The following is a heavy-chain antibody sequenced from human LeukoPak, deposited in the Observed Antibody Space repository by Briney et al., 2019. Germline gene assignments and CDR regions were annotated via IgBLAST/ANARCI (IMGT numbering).Heavy chain of an antibody. CDR1: GYTFTSYD. CDR2: INPNSGGT. Sequence: ASVKVSCKASGYTFTSYDINWVRQATGQGLEWMGWINPNSGGTNYAQKFQGRVTMTRDTSISTAYMELSRLRSDDTAVYYCARVGYSYGFRAYCFDYWGQGTLVTVSS. V-gene: IGHV1-2*02. D-gene: IGHD5-18*01. J-gene: IGHJ4*02. CDR3: ARVGYSYGFRAYCFDY.